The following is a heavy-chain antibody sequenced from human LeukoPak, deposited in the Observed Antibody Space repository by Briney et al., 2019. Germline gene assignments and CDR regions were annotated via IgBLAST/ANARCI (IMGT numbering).Heavy chain of an antibody. D-gene: IGHD4-17*01. Sequence: GGSLRLSCAASGSTFSSYEMNWVREAPGKGLEWVSYISSSGSTIYYADSVKGRFTISRDNAKNSLYLQMNSLRAEDTAVYYCALTTVTPDDYWGQGTLVTVSS. V-gene: IGHV3-48*03. J-gene: IGHJ4*02. CDR3: ALTTVTPDDY. CDR1: GSTFSSYE. CDR2: ISSSGSTI.